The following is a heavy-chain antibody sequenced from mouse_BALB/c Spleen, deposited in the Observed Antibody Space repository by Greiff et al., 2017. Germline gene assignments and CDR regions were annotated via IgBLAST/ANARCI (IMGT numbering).Heavy chain of an antibody. CDR1: GYTFTNYW. D-gene: IGHD2-1*01. CDR3: ARSYYGNYWYFDV. Sequence: VKVVESGAELVRPGTSVKISCKASGYTFTNYWLGWVKQRPGHGLEWIGDIYPGGGYTNYNEKFKGKATLTADTSSSTAYMQLSSLTSEDSAVYFCARSYYGNYWYFDVWGAGTTVTVSS. J-gene: IGHJ1*01. V-gene: IGHV1-63*02. CDR2: IYPGGGYT.